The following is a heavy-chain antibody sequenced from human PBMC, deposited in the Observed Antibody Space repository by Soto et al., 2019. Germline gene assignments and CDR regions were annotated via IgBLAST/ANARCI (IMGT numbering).Heavy chain of an antibody. J-gene: IGHJ5*02. CDR3: ARPRSTLDP. CDR2: IKQDGSEK. CDR1: GFTISSYW. V-gene: IGHV3-7*01. Sequence: GGSLRLSCAASGFTISSYWISWVRQAPGKGLEWVANIKQDGSEKYYVDSVKGRITISRDNAKNSLYLQMNSLRAEDTSVNYWARPRSTLDPWAQGIL.